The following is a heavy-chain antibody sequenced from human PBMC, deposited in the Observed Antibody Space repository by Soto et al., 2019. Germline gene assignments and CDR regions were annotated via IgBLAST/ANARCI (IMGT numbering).Heavy chain of an antibody. CDR2: IIPILGIA. CDR1: GGTFSSYT. J-gene: IGHJ4*02. CDR3: ARSPVQTTVTTEGYFDY. D-gene: IGHD4-17*01. Sequence: QVQLVQSGAEVKKPGSSVKVSCKASGGTFSSYTISWVRQAPGQGLEWMGRIIPILGIANYAQKFQGRVTITADNSTSTAYMELSSLRSEDTAVYYCARSPVQTTVTTEGYFDYWGQGTLVTVSS. V-gene: IGHV1-69*02.